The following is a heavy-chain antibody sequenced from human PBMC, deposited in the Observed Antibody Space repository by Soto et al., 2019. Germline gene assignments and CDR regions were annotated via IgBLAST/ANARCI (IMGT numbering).Heavy chain of an antibody. CDR3: ARAGTGTTWDY. CDR2: INAGNGNT. V-gene: IGHV1-3*01. Sequence: QVQLVQSGAEVKKPGASVKVSCKASGYTFTSYAMHWVRQAPGQRPEWMGWINAGNGNTKYSQKFPGRVTITRDTSASTAYMELSSLRSEDTAVYYCARAGTGTTWDYWGQGTLVTVSS. CDR1: GYTFTSYA. J-gene: IGHJ4*02. D-gene: IGHD1-1*01.